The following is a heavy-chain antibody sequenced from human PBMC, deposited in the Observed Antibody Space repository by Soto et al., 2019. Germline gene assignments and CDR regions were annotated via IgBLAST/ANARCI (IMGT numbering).Heavy chain of an antibody. CDR2: IIPIFGTA. V-gene: IGHV1-69*13. D-gene: IGHD3-22*01. CDR3: ARALVRTYYYDSSGPNALDI. J-gene: IGHJ3*02. CDR1: GVTFSSYA. Sequence: SVKVSCKASGVTFSSYAISWVRQAPGQGLEWMGGIIPIFGTANYAQKFQGRVTITADESTSTAYMELSSLRSEDTAVYYCARALVRTYYYDSSGPNALDIWGQGTMVTVSS.